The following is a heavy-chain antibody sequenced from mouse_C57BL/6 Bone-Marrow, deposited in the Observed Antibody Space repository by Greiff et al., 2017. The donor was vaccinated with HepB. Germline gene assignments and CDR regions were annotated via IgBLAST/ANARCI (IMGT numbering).Heavy chain of an antibody. CDR3: VRRHGSSSWFAY. J-gene: IGHJ3*01. D-gene: IGHD1-1*01. CDR2: IRSKSNNYAT. CDR1: GFSFNTYA. V-gene: IGHV10-1*01. Sequence: EVKLVESGGGLVQPKGSLKLSCAASGFSFNTYAMNWVRQAPGKGLEWVARIRSKSNNYATYYADSVKDRFTISRDDSESMLYLQMNNLKTEDTAMYCCVRRHGSSSWFAYWGQGTLVTVSA.